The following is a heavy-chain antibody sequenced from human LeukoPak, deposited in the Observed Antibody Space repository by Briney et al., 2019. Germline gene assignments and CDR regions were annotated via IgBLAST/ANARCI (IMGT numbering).Heavy chain of an antibody. V-gene: IGHV4-4*09. J-gene: IGHJ3*02. CDR3: ARQGAVDI. Sequence: SETLSLTCTVSGDSISSYYWSWIRQPPGKGLEWIGFIYSSGSANYSPSLKSRVTMSVDMSKNQFSLKLRSVTAADTAVYYCARQGAVDIWGQGTMVIVSS. CDR2: IYSSGSA. CDR1: GDSISSYY.